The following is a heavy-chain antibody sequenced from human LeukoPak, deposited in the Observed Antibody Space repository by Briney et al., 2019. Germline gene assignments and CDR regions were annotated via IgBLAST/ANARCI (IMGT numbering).Heavy chain of an antibody. CDR1: GFTFDDYA. CDR3: AKQLSQQLGNYGMDV. J-gene: IGHJ6*02. D-gene: IGHD6-13*01. Sequence: GGPLRLSCAASGFTFDDYAMHWVRQAPGKGLEWVSGISWNSGSMGYADSVKGRFTISRDNAKNSLYLQMNSLRAEDTALYYCAKQLSQQLGNYGMDVWGQGTTVTVSS. V-gene: IGHV3-9*01. CDR2: ISWNSGSM.